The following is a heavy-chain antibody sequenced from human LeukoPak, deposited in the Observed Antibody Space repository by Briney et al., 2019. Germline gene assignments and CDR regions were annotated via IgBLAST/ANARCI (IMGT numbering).Heavy chain of an antibody. CDR1: GLTSNNYA. V-gene: IGHV3-23*01. CDR3: AARPPIIVAGPFDY. Sequence: GGSLRLSCAASGLTSNNYAMGWVRQAPGKGLEWISTISGGDTATYYADSVKGRFTISRDKSKNTLYLQMNSLRAEDTAVYYCAARPPIIVAGPFDYWGQRTLVTVSS. CDR2: ISGGDTAT. D-gene: IGHD5-12*01. J-gene: IGHJ4*02.